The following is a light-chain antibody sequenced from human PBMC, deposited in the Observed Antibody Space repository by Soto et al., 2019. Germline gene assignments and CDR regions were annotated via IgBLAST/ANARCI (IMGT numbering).Light chain of an antibody. Sequence: DIQMTQSPSTLSASVGDRVTITCRDSQSISSWLAWYQQKQGKAPKLLIYDASSLESGVPSRFSGSGSGTEFTLTISSLQPDDFATYYCQQYNSYPLYTFGQGTKLEIK. CDR2: DAS. CDR3: QQYNSYPLYT. J-gene: IGKJ2*01. CDR1: QSISSW. V-gene: IGKV1-5*01.